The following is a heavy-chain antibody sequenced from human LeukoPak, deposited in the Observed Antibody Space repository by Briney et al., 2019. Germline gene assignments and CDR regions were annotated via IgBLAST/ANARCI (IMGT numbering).Heavy chain of an antibody. J-gene: IGHJ5*02. CDR3: ARVGDFPDYGDYVGGTSNWFDP. Sequence: PSETLSLTCTVSGGSISSYYWSWIRQPPGKGLEWIGYIYYSGSTNYNPSLKSRVTMSVDTSKNQFSLKLSSVTAADTAVYYCARVGDFPDYGDYVGGTSNWFDPWGQGTLVAVSS. CDR2: IYYSGST. V-gene: IGHV4-59*01. D-gene: IGHD4-17*01. CDR1: GGSISSYY.